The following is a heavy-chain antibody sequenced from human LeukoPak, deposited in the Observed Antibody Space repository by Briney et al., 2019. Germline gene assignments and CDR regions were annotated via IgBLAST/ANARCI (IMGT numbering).Heavy chain of an antibody. CDR3: AGYPPHDFWSSRPSYYMDV. V-gene: IGHV3-48*01. CDR2: ISGSLNTI. D-gene: IGHD3-3*01. J-gene: IGHJ6*03. CDR1: GFTFSSYI. Sequence: GGSLRLSCVASGFTFSSYIMNWVRQAPGKGLEWVSYISGSLNTIYYAHSVKGRFTISRDNAQNSLYLQMESLRAEDTAVYYWAGYPPHDFWSSRPSYYMDVWGKGTTVTVSS.